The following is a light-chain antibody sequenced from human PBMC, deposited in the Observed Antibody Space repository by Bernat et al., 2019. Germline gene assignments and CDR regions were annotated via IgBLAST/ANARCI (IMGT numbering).Light chain of an antibody. CDR2: DVS. CDR3: CSYAGSYTYV. Sequence: QSALTQPRSVSGSPGQSVTISCTGTSSDVGGYKYFSWYQQHPGKAPKLMIYDVSKRPSGVPDRCSGSKSGNTASLTISGLQAEDEADYYCCSYAGSYTYVFATGTKVTVL. J-gene: IGLJ1*01. CDR1: SSDVGGYKY. V-gene: IGLV2-11*01.